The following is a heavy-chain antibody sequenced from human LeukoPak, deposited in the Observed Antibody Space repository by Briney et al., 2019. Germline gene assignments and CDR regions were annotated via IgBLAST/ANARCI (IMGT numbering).Heavy chain of an antibody. V-gene: IGHV4-59*01. CDR1: GGSIGSYY. CDR3: ARDRDSSGLRDFDL. Sequence: PSETLSLTCTVSGGSIGSYYWSWIRQPPGKGLEWIGYIYYSGNTNYNPSLKSRVSLSIDTSKNQFSLQLSSVTAADTAVYYCARDRDSSGLRDFDLWGRGTLVTVSA. CDR2: IYYSGNT. J-gene: IGHJ2*01. D-gene: IGHD3-22*01.